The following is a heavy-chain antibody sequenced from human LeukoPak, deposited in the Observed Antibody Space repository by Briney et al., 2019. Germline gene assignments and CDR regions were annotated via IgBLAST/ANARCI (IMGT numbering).Heavy chain of an antibody. CDR2: IRSDGSNK. Sequence: PGRSLRLSCAASGFTFSSYSMNWVRQAPGKGLEWVAFIRSDGSNKYYADSVKGRFTISRDNSKNTLYLQMTSLRAEDTAVYYCARGPNYDILTGWRKTHNAFDIWGQGTMVTVSS. V-gene: IGHV3-30*02. CDR3: ARGPNYDILTGWRKTHNAFDI. CDR1: GFTFSSYS. J-gene: IGHJ3*02. D-gene: IGHD3-9*01.